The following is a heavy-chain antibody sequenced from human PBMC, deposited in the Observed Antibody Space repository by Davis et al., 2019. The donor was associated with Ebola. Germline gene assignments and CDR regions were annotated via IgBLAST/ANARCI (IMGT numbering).Heavy chain of an antibody. J-gene: IGHJ4*02. CDR3: ARGDHGDPPSY. Sequence: PSETLSLTCAVYGGSFSGYYWSWIRQPPGKGLEWIGEINHSGSTNYNPSLKSRVTISVDTSKNQFSLKLSSVTAADTAVYYCARGDHGDPPSYWGQGTLVTVSS. CDR1: GGSFSGYY. CDR2: INHSGST. V-gene: IGHV4-34*01. D-gene: IGHD4-17*01.